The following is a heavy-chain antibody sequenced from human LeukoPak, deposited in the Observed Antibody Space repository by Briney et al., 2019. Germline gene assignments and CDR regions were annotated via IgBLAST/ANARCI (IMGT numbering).Heavy chain of an antibody. CDR2: ISYDGSNK. Sequence: GGSLRLSCAASGFTFSSYAMHWVRQAPGKGLEWVAVISYDGSNKYYADSVEGRFTISRDNSKNTLYLQMNSLGAEDTAVYYCARGDYSNLYYYYGMDVWGQGTTVTVSS. CDR1: GFTFSSYA. J-gene: IGHJ6*02. V-gene: IGHV3-30-3*01. CDR3: ARGDYSNLYYYYGMDV. D-gene: IGHD4-11*01.